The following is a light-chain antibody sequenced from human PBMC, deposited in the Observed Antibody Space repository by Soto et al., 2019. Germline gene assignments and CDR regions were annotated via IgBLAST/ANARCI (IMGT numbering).Light chain of an antibody. Sequence: DIQMTQSPSSVSASIGDTVIITCRASQSIGSRLSWYQQKPGKAPNLLIYAASRLRSGVPSRFSGSKSGTDFTLTISDLQPEDFANYYCQQAYSRVTFGQGTKVDI. CDR1: QSIGSR. CDR3: QQAYSRVT. CDR2: AAS. J-gene: IGKJ1*01. V-gene: IGKV1-39*01.